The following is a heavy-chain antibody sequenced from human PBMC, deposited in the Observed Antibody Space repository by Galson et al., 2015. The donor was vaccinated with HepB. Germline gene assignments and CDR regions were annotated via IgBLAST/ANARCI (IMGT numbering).Heavy chain of an antibody. Sequence: SLRLSCAASGYTISNIYVSWVRQAPGKGLEWVSLIYSDGSTYYAGSVKGRFTISRDNSKNTLYLQMNSLRPEDTAVYYCAKDQGDGYRNYYYYYGMDVWGQGTTVTVSS. CDR2: IYSDGST. CDR3: AKDQGDGYRNYYYYYGMDV. CDR1: GYTISNIY. D-gene: IGHD5-24*01. J-gene: IGHJ6*02. V-gene: IGHV3-66*02.